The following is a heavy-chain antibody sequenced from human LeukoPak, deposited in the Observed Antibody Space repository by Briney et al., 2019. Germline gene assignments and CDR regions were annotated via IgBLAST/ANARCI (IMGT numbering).Heavy chain of an antibody. V-gene: IGHV4-59*01. Sequence: SETLSLTCSVSGVSISSSYWSWIRQPPGKRLEWIGFIHLNGNTNYNPSLKSRVTMSVDTSKNQFSLQMRSVTAADTAVYYCARGYYDSSGYSNAFDIWGQGTMVAV. D-gene: IGHD3-22*01. CDR1: GVSISSSY. CDR3: ARGYYDSSGYSNAFDI. J-gene: IGHJ3*02. CDR2: IHLNGNT.